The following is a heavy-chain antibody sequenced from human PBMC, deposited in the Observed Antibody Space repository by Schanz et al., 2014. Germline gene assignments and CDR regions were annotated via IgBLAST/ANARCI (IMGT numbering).Heavy chain of an antibody. D-gene: IGHD3-10*01. CDR2: ISGSGGST. Sequence: EVQLVESGGGLVKPGGSLRLSCAASGFTFSTHAMSWVRQAPGKGLEWVSAISGSGGSTYYADSVKGRFTISRDNSKNTLYLQMNSLRPEDTAVYYCARGGFGEVSYFDYWGQGTLVTVSS. V-gene: IGHV3-23*04. CDR1: GFTFSTHA. J-gene: IGHJ4*02. CDR3: ARGGFGEVSYFDY.